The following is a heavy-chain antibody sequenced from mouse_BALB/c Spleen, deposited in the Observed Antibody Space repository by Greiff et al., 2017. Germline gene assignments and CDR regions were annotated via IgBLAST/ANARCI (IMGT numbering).Heavy chain of an antibody. CDR2: INPSTGYT. V-gene: IGHV1-7*01. CDR1: GYTFTSHW. CDR3: YYYGSSYYFDY. J-gene: IGHJ2*01. D-gene: IGHD1-1*01. Sequence: QVQLKESGAELAKPGASVKMSCKASGYTFTSHWMHWVKQRPGQGLEWIGYINPSTGYTEYNQKFKDKATLTADKSSSTAYMQLSSLTSEDSAVYYCYYYGSSYYFDYWGQGTTLTVSS.